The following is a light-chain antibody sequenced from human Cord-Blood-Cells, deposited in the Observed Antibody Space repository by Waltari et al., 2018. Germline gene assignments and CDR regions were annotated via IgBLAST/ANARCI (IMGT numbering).Light chain of an antibody. CDR2: YDS. CDR3: QVWDSSSDHWV. V-gene: IGLV3-21*04. Sequence: SYVLTQPPSVSVAPGKTARITCGGNNIGSKSVHWYQQKPGQAPVLVIYYDSDRPSGIPERFSGSNSGNTATLTISRVEAGDEADYYCQVWDSSSDHWVFGGGTKLNVL. CDR1: NIGSKS. J-gene: IGLJ3*02.